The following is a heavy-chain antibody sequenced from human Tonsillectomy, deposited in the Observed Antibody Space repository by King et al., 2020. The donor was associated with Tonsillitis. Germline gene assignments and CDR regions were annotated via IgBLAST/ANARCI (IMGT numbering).Heavy chain of an antibody. Sequence: QLVQSGAEVKKPGASVKVSCKDSGYTFITYAINWVRQAPGQGLEWMGWIRPYNGNTKYAENLQGRVTMTTDTSTTTAYMELRSLTSADTAIYYCVRADDSTCFYSPFDYWGKGTLVSVSS. V-gene: IGHV1-18*01. D-gene: IGHD3-22*01. J-gene: IGHJ4*02. CDR3: VRADDSTCFYSPFDY. CDR1: GYTFITYA. CDR2: IRPYNGNT.